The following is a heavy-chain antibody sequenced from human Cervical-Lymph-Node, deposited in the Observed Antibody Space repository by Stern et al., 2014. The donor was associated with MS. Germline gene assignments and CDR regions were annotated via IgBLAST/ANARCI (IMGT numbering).Heavy chain of an antibody. Sequence: EVQLVESGAEVKKPGESLKISCKGSGYSFTANWIAWVRQMPGKGLEWMWVIYPGDSDTRYSPSFQGQVTISADKSISTAYLQWSSLKASDTAMYYCARDYGDYAFDYWGQGTLVTVSS. V-gene: IGHV5-51*01. CDR2: IYPGDSDT. CDR1: GYSFTANW. CDR3: ARDYGDYAFDY. D-gene: IGHD4-17*01. J-gene: IGHJ4*02.